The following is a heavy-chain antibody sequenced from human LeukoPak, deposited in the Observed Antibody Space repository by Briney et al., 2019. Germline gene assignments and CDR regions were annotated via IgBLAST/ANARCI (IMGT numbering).Heavy chain of an antibody. CDR3: ARHSHCTSVCYGDAYYYYGMDV. Sequence: GESLQISFKGSGYRFTSYWIGWVRPMPGKGLEWMGIIYPGDSDTRYSPSFQGQVTISADKSISTAYLQWSSLKASDTAMYYCARHSHCTSVCYGDAYYYYGMDVWGQGTTVTVSS. CDR2: IYPGDSDT. V-gene: IGHV5-51*01. CDR1: GYRFTSYW. J-gene: IGHJ6*02. D-gene: IGHD2-8*01.